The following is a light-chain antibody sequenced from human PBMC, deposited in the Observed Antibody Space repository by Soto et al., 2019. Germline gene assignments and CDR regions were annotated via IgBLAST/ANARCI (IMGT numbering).Light chain of an antibody. Sequence: DIQMTQSPSTLSASVGDRVTITCRASQSISSWLAWYQQKPGKAPNLLIYKASSLENGVPSRFSGSGSGTEFTITISNLQPYDFETYYRQQYESRWTFGQGTKVEIK. V-gene: IGKV1-5*03. CDR1: QSISSW. J-gene: IGKJ1*01. CDR2: KAS. CDR3: QQYESRWT.